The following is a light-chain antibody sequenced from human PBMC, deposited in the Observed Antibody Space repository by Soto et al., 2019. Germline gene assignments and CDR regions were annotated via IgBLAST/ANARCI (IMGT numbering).Light chain of an antibody. J-gene: IGKJ1*01. CDR1: QRIGSN. CDR3: PKYNKWPPWT. V-gene: IGKV3-15*01. CDR2: ASS. Sequence: EIGLTQSPGTLSLSPGERATLSCRASQRIGSNLAWYQQRPGQAPRLVIYASSIRASDFPARFSGSGSGTEFTLPISGLQSADFAVYFCPKYNKWPPWTFGHGTKVDIK.